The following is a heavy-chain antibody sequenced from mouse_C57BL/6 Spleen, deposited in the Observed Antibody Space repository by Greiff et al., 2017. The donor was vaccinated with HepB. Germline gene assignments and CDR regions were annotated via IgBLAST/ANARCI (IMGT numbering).Heavy chain of an antibody. CDR3: ARLRIRTNWYFDV. V-gene: IGHV1-22*01. Sequence: EVKLQESGPELVKPGASVKMSCKASGYTFTDYNMHWVKQSHGKSLEWIGYINSNNGGTSYNQKFKGKATLTVNKSSSTAYMELRSLTSEESAVYYGARLRIRTNWYFDVWGTGTTVTVSS. J-gene: IGHJ1*03. D-gene: IGHD2-4*01. CDR1: GYTFTDYN. CDR2: INSNNGGT.